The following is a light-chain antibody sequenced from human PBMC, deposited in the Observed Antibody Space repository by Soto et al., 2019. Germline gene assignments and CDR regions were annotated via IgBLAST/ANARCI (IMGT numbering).Light chain of an antibody. CDR1: HDISTY. CDR3: QHYNSYSEA. V-gene: IGKV1-9*01. Sequence: DIQLTQSPSLLSASVGDRFTITCRASHDISTYLAWYQQKPGKAPKLMIYEASTLQSGVPSRFSGSGSGTEFTLTISSLQPDDFATYYCQHYNSYSEAFGQGTKVDIK. J-gene: IGKJ1*01. CDR2: EAS.